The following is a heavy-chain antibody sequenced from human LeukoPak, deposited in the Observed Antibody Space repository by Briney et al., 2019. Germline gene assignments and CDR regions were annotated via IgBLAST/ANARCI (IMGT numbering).Heavy chain of an antibody. D-gene: IGHD2-8*01. CDR2: ISGSGGST. J-gene: IGHJ4*02. V-gene: IGHV3-23*01. CDR3: AKAVRYCTNGVCSTQIDY. Sequence: QPGGSLRLSCAASGFTFSSYAMSWVRQAPGKGLEWVSAISGSGGSTYYADSVKGRFTISRDNSKNTLYLQMNSLRAEDTAVYYCAKAVRYCTNGVCSTQIDYWGQGTLVTVSS. CDR1: GFTFSSYA.